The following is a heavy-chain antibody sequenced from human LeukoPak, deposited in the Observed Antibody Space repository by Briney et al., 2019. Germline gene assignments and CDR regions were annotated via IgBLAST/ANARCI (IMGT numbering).Heavy chain of an antibody. J-gene: IGHJ5*02. CDR2: ISHTGLT. D-gene: IGHD1-1*01. V-gene: IGHV4-34*01. CDR3: ARVPDITARLCDT. Sequence: TLSLTCAVYGGSFSGYYWTLIRQTPGKGLEWIGEISHTGLTGSNPSLKSRVTIFVDSSKKQFSLRMTSVTAADTGVYYCARVPDITARLCDTWGPGTLVTVSS. CDR1: GGSFSGYY.